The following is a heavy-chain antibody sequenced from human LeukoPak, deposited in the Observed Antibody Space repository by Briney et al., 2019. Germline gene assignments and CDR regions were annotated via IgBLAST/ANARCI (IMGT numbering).Heavy chain of an antibody. D-gene: IGHD3-22*01. V-gene: IGHV4-39*01. CDR2: IYYSGST. Sequence: SETPSLTCTVSGGSISSSSYYWGWIRQPPGKGLEWIGSIYYSGSTYYNPSLKSRVTISVDTSKNQFSLKLSSVTAADTAVYYCASYYYDAGYWGQGTLVTVSS. J-gene: IGHJ4*02. CDR1: GGSISSSSYY. CDR3: ASYYYDAGY.